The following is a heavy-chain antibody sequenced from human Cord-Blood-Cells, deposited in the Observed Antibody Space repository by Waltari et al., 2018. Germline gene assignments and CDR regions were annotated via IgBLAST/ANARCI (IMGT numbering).Heavy chain of an antibody. CDR1: GFTFRSNA. J-gene: IGHJ3*02. CDR2: ISGSGGST. CDR3: AKDDAFDI. Sequence: EVQLLESGAGLVHPGGLLRLSRAHSGFTFRSNAMSWVRQAPGKGLEGVSAISGSGGSTYYADAVKGRFTISRDNSKNTLYLQMNSLRAEDTAVYYCAKDDAFDIWGQGTMVTVSS. V-gene: IGHV3-23*01.